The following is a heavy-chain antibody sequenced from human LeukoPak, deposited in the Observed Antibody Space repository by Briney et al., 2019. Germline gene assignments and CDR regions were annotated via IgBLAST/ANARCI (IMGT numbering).Heavy chain of an antibody. CDR3: ARGTRRITIFGVDTPYYYYYMDV. V-gene: IGHV4-34*01. CDR1: GGSFSGYY. J-gene: IGHJ6*03. D-gene: IGHD3-3*01. CDR2: INHSGST. Sequence: SETLSLTCAVYGGSFSGYYWSWIRQPPGKGLEWIGEINHSGSTNYNPSLKSRVTISVETSNNQFSLKLSSVTAADTAVYYCARGTRRITIFGVDTPYYYYYMDVWGKGTTVTVSS.